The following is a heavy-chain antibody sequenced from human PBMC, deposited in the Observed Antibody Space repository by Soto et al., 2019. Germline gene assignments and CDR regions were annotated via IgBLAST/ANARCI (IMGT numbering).Heavy chain of an antibody. J-gene: IGHJ4*02. CDR1: GYSFTSLD. CDR3: ARGVSAGVDY. V-gene: IGHV1-8*01. CDR2: MEPSTGRT. Sequence: ASVKVSCKASGYSFTSLDINWVRQTAGQGLEWMGWMEPSTGRTGYAQKFQGRVTMTRDTSINTDYMELTTLTSDETAFYYCARGVSAGVDYWGQGTLVTVS. D-gene: IGHD1-26*01.